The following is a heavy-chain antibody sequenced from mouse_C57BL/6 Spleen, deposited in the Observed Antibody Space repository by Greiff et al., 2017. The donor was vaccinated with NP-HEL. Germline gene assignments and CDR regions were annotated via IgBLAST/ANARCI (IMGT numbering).Heavy chain of an antibody. CDR1: GYSFTGYY. CDR2: INPSTGGT. J-gene: IGHJ4*01. Sequence: EVQRVESGPELVKPGASVKISCKASGYSFTGYYMNWVKQSPEKSLEWIGEINPSTGGTTYNQKFKAKATLTVDKSSSTAYMQLKSLTSEDSAVYYCARWWGYDYYYAMDYWGQGTSVTVSS. CDR3: ARWWGYDYYYAMDY. D-gene: IGHD2-2*01. V-gene: IGHV1-42*01.